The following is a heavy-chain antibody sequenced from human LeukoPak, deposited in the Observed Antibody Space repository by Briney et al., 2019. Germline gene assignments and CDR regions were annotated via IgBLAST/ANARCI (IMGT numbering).Heavy chain of an antibody. V-gene: IGHV3-11*01. J-gene: IGHJ4*02. CDR3: ARAGYSGYEGDY. CDR1: GFTFSDYY. Sequence: GGPLKLSGAASGFTFSDYYITWIRQAPGKGLKWVSYISSSGSTIYYADSVKGRFTISRDNAKNSLYLQMNSLRAEDTAVYYCARAGYSGYEGDYWGQGTLVTVSS. CDR2: ISSSGSTI. D-gene: IGHD5-12*01.